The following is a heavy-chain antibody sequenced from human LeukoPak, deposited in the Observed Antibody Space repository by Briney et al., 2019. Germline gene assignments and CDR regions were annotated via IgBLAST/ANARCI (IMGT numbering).Heavy chain of an antibody. D-gene: IGHD3-10*01. CDR1: GGSISNYY. CDR2: IHASGST. CDR3: ARTSARGAQFDY. V-gene: IGHV4-4*07. J-gene: IGHJ4*02. Sequence: SETLSLTCTVSGGSISNYYWSWIRQPAGMGLEWIGRIHASGSTNYNPSLKSRVTMSVDTSNNQFSLNLSSVTAADTAVYYCARTSARGAQFDYWGQGTLVTVSS.